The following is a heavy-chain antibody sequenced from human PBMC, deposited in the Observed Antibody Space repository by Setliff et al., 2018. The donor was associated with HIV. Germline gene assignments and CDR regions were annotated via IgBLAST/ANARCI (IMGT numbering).Heavy chain of an antibody. CDR2: ISNDGSTI. D-gene: IGHD1-26*01. CDR1: GFTFSSYA. V-gene: IGHV3-30*04. Sequence: GGSLRLSCAASGFTFSSYAMDWVRQAPGKGLEWVAVISNDGSTIYYAASVKGRSTISRDNAKNSLYLQMNSLIAEDTAVYYCARDFRDYVGKFDYWGQGTLVTVSS. CDR3: ARDFRDYVGKFDY. J-gene: IGHJ4*02.